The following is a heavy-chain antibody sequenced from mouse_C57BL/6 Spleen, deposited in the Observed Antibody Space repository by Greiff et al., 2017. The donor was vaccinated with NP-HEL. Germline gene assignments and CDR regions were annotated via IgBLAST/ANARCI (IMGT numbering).Heavy chain of an antibody. Sequence: QVQLQQSGAELVRPGTSVKVSCKASGYAFTNYLIEWVKQRPGQGLEWIGVINPGSGGTNYNEKFKGKATLTADKSSSTAYMQLSNLTSEDSAVYFCARGDSSGYGAWFAYWGQGTLVTVSA. CDR3: ARGDSSGYGAWFAY. CDR2: INPGSGGT. CDR1: GYAFTNYL. V-gene: IGHV1-54*01. J-gene: IGHJ3*01. D-gene: IGHD3-2*02.